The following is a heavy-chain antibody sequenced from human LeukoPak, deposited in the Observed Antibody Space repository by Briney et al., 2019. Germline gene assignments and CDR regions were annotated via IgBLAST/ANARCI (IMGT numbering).Heavy chain of an antibody. CDR1: GFTFSSYI. Sequence: GGSVRLSCAASGFTFSSYIMNWVRQAPGKGLEWVSYISSSSSTIYYADSVKGRFTISRDNAKNSLYLQMNSLRAEDTAVYYCARHTAMAVLDYWGQGTLVTVSS. CDR2: ISSSSSTI. D-gene: IGHD5-18*01. CDR3: ARHTAMAVLDY. V-gene: IGHV3-48*01. J-gene: IGHJ4*02.